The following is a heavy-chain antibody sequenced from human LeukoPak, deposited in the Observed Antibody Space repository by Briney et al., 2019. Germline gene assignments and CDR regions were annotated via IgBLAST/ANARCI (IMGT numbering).Heavy chain of an antibody. Sequence: PSETLSLTCPVSAGSMTSSNYYSGWIRQPPGKGLEWIGTIYYSGSTYYNPSLNSRLTISVDTSKSHFSLTLSSVTAPDTLMYYWARHVAAYSGTYYYFYYMDVWGKGTTVTVSS. CDR1: AGSMTSSNYY. J-gene: IGHJ6*03. CDR3: ARHVAAYSGTYYYFYYMDV. V-gene: IGHV4-39*01. CDR2: IYYSGST. D-gene: IGHD1-26*01.